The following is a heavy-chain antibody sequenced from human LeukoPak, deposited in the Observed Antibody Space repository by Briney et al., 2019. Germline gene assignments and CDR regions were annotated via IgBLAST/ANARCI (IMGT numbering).Heavy chain of an antibody. J-gene: IGHJ5*02. Sequence: ASVKVSCKASGYTFTDYYVHWVRQAPGQGLEWLGWINPNSGGTNYAQKFQGRVTMTRDTSISAAYMELSGLRSDDTAVYYCAREWRPYCTNGICYAKSWFDPWGQGTWSPSPQ. V-gene: IGHV1-2*02. D-gene: IGHD2-8*01. CDR1: GYTFTDYY. CDR3: AREWRPYCTNGICYAKSWFDP. CDR2: INPNSGGT.